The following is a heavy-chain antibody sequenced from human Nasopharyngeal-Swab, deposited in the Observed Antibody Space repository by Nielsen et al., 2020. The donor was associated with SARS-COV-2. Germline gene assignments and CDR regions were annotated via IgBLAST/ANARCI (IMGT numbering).Heavy chain of an antibody. D-gene: IGHD3-22*01. J-gene: IGHJ4*02. Sequence: GSLRLSCTVSGYSISSGYYWGWIRPPPGKGLEWIGSIYHSGSTYYNPSLKSRVTISVDTSKNQFSLKLSSVTAADTAVYYCAREGLITMIVVEPFDYWGQGTLVTVSS. V-gene: IGHV4-38-2*02. CDR2: IYHSGST. CDR1: GYSISSGYY. CDR3: AREGLITMIVVEPFDY.